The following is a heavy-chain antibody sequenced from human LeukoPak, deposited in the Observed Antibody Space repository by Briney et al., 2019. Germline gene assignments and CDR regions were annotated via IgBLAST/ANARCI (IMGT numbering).Heavy chain of an antibody. Sequence: ASVKVSCKASGYTFTGYYMHWVRQAPRRGLEWMGWINPNSGGTNYAQKFQGRVTMTRDTSISTAYMELSRLGSDDTAVYYCAREYSGSYSLDYWGQGTLVTVSS. CDR2: INPNSGGT. V-gene: IGHV1-2*02. CDR3: AREYSGSYSLDY. D-gene: IGHD1-26*01. CDR1: GYTFTGYY. J-gene: IGHJ4*02.